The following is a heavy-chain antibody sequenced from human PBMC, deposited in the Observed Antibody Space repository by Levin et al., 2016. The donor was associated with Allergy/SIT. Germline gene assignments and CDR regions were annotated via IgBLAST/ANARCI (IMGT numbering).Heavy chain of an antibody. CDR2: INPNSGGT. CDR1: GYTFTGYY. Sequence: ASVKVSCKASGYTFTGYYMHWVRQAPGQGLEWMGWINPNSGGTNYAQKFQGRVTMTRDTSISTAYMELSRLRSDDTAVYYCAREKGKTVRGPPVYYYLRYGRLGPRDHGHRLL. CDR3: AREKGKTVRGPPVYYYLRYGR. J-gene: IGHJ6*02. D-gene: IGHD3-10*01. V-gene: IGHV1-2*02.